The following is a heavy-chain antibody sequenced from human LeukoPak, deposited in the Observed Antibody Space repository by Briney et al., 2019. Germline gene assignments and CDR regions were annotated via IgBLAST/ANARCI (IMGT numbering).Heavy chain of an antibody. D-gene: IGHD6-19*01. CDR3: ARDPSVAGIFDY. J-gene: IGHJ4*02. V-gene: IGHV3-33*01. CDR1: GFTFSSYG. Sequence: PGRSLSLSCAASGFTFSSYGMHWVRQAPGKGLEWVAVIWYDGSNKYYADSVKGRFTVSRDNSKNTLYLQMNSLRAEDTAVYYCARDPSVAGIFDYWGQGTLVTVPS. CDR2: IWYDGSNK.